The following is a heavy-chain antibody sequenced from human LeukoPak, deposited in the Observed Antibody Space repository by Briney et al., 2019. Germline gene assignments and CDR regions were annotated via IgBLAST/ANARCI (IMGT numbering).Heavy chain of an antibody. J-gene: IGHJ4*02. Sequence: SETLSITCTVSGYSISSGYYWGWIRQPPGKGLEWIRSIYHSGSTYYNPSLKSRVTISVDTSKNQFSLKLSSVTAADTAVYYCATSEYDSSGYYYGSLDYWGQGTLVTVSS. D-gene: IGHD3-22*01. CDR3: ATSEYDSSGYYYGSLDY. V-gene: IGHV4-38-2*02. CDR2: IYHSGST. CDR1: GYSISSGYY.